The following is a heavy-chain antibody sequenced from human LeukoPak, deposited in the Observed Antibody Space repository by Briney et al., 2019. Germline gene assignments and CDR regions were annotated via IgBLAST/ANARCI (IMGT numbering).Heavy chain of an antibody. CDR2: ISGSGGYT. D-gene: IGHD1-1*01. CDR3: AKGARATTLDTFDI. J-gene: IGHJ3*02. CDR1: GFTFSSYA. Sequence: PGGSLRHSCAASGFTFSSYAMNWVRQAPGKGLEWVSAISGSGGYTYYADSVKGRFTISRDNSKNTLFLQMNSLRAEDTAVYYCAKGARATTLDTFDIWGQGTMVTVSS. V-gene: IGHV3-23*01.